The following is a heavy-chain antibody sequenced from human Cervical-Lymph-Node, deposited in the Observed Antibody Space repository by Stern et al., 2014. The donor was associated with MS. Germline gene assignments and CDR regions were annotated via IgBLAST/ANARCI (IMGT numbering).Heavy chain of an antibody. V-gene: IGHV1-69*09. D-gene: IGHD3-22*01. CDR1: GGSFSTYS. Sequence: QVQLVQSGAEVKKPGSSVKVSCKASGGSFSTYSISWVRQAPGQGLEWMGRIMPTRGSAIYQQKFQGRVTITADKSTTTAYMELARLRFEDTAVYYCALDSGSDAFDIWGPGTMITVSS. CDR2: IMPTRGSA. CDR3: ALDSGSDAFDI. J-gene: IGHJ3*02.